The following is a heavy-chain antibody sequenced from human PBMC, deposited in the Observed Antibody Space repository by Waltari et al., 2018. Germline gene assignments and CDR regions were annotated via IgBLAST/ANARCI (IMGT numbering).Heavy chain of an antibody. CDR2: RNEDGNKK. J-gene: IGHJ4*02. V-gene: IGHV3-7*01. D-gene: IGHD6-19*01. CDR3: VSEYISGY. CDR1: GFISDVW. Sequence: EAQLVESGGGLVQPGGSLRLSCAASGFISDVWMDWDRKAPGKGLEWGASRNEDGNKKDYVDSGKGRFTISRDNAKKSLYLQMNSLRVEDMAIYYCVSEYISGYWGQGTLVTVSS.